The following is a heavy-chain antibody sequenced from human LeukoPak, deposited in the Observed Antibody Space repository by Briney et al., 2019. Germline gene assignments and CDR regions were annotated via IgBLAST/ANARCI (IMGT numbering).Heavy chain of an antibody. J-gene: IGHJ4*02. V-gene: IGHV4-39*01. CDR3: ARHGGSGYSSFDY. CDR2: IHHSGTT. Sequence: SETLSLTCTVSGDSISSATSYWGWIRQAPGKGLEWIGSIHHSGTTYYNPSLKSRVTVSIDTSKNQFSLKLKYVIAADTAVYYCARHGGSGYSSFDYWGQGTLVTVSS. CDR1: GDSISSATSY. D-gene: IGHD5-18*01.